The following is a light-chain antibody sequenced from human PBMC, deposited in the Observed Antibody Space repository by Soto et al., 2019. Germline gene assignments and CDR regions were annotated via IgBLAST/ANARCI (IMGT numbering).Light chain of an antibody. Sequence: DIQMTQSPSSLSASVGDTVTISCRSSQSIRAYLNWYQHKPGKAPKLLIYGATSLHSGVPSRFSGSGSGTDFTLTISSLQPEDFATYYCQQTFSVTPLTFGGGTKVEI. CDR1: QSIRAY. V-gene: IGKV1-39*01. CDR2: GAT. J-gene: IGKJ4*01. CDR3: QQTFSVTPLT.